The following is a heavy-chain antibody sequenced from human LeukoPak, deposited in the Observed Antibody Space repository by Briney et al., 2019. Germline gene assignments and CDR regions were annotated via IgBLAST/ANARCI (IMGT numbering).Heavy chain of an antibody. CDR1: GLTLTPFP. CDR3: AKDRGY. CDR2: ISNSGDTT. Sequence: GGSLRLSCAASGLTLTPFPLTWSARPPGKGLEWVSAISNSGDTTYYADSVKGRFTISRDNSKNTLYLQLNSLRAEDTAVYYCAKDRGYWGQGTLVTVSS. V-gene: IGHV3-23*01. J-gene: IGHJ4*02.